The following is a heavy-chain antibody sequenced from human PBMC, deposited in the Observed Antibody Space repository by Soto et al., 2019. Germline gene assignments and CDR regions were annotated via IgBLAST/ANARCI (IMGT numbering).Heavy chain of an antibody. V-gene: IGHV4-4*02. D-gene: IGHD3-10*01. J-gene: IGHJ4*02. Sequence: QVQLQESGPGLVKPSGTLSLTCTVSGGSISSSNWWNWVRQPPGKGLEWIGEIYHGGSTNYNPSLKSRVPISVDKSKNQFSLKLTSVTAADTAVYYCARSYFGADYWGQGALVTVSS. CDR1: GGSISSSNW. CDR2: IYHGGST. CDR3: ARSYFGADY.